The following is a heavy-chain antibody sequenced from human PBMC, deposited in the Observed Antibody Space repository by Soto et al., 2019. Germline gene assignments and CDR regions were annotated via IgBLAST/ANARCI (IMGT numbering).Heavy chain of an antibody. CDR1: GFTFSSYG. V-gene: IGHV3-30*03. CDR2: ISYDGSNK. D-gene: IGHD3-16*01. J-gene: IGHJ4*02. Sequence: QVQLVESGGGVVQPGRSLRLSCAASGFTFSSYGMHWVRQAPGKGLEWVEVISYDGSNKYYADSVKGRFTISRDNSKNTLYLQMNSLRAEDTAVYYCAIGARLRVMTLTPFDYWGQGTLVTVSS. CDR3: AIGARLRVMTLTPFDY.